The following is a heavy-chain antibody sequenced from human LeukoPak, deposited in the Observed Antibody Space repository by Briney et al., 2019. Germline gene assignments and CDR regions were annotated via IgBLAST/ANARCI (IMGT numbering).Heavy chain of an antibody. Sequence: GGSLRLSCAASGFTFDDYGMSWVRHAPGKGLEWVSGINWNGGSTGYADSVKGRFTISRDNAKNSLYLQMNSLRAEDTALYHCARGGVASNAFDIWGQGTMVTVSS. D-gene: IGHD2-15*01. CDR2: INWNGGST. CDR3: ARGGVASNAFDI. CDR1: GFTFDDYG. V-gene: IGHV3-20*01. J-gene: IGHJ3*02.